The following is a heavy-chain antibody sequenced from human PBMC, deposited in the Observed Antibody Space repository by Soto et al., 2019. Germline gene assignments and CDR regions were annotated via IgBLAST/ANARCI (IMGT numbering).Heavy chain of an antibody. D-gene: IGHD6-13*01. CDR3: AREVKGIGQPLALGFDY. J-gene: IGHJ4*02. CDR2: IKPSGGST. CDR1: GYTFTSYY. Sequence: ASVKVSCKASGYTFTSYYMHWVRQAPGQGLEWMGIIKPSGGSTSYAQKFQGRVTMTRDTSTSTVYMELSSLRSEDTAVYYCAREVKGIGQPLALGFDYWGQGTLVTVSS. V-gene: IGHV1-46*01.